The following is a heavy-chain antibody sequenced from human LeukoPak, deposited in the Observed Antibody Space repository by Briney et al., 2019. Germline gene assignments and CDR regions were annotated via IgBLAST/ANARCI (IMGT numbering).Heavy chain of an antibody. J-gene: IGHJ4*02. Sequence: GGSLRLSCAASGFTFSSYGMHWVRQAPGKGLEWVAVISYDGSNKYYADSVKGRFTISRDNSRNTLYLQMNSLRVEDTAVYYCARDREARYFDYWGQGTLVAVSS. V-gene: IGHV3-30*03. CDR1: GFTFSSYG. D-gene: IGHD1-26*01. CDR3: ARDREARYFDY. CDR2: ISYDGSNK.